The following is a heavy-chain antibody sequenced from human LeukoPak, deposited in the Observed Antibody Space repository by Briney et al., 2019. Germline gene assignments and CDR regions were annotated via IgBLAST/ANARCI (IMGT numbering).Heavy chain of an antibody. J-gene: IGHJ2*01. Sequence: GGSLRLPCAASGFTFSSYAMSWVRQAPGKGLEWVSAISGSGGSTYYADSVKGRFTISRDNSKNTLYLQMNSLRAEDTAVYYCAKRGGDSSGYFNYWYFDLWGRGTLVTVSS. CDR3: AKRGGDSSGYFNYWYFDL. V-gene: IGHV3-23*01. D-gene: IGHD3-22*01. CDR1: GFTFSSYA. CDR2: ISGSGGST.